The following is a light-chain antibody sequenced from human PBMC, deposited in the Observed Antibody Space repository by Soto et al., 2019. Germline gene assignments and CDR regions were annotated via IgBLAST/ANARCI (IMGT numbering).Light chain of an antibody. CDR3: QVWDNVSDHPV. CDR2: YDS. V-gene: IGLV3-21*01. CDR1: DIGSKS. Sequence: SYELTQPPSVSVAPGKTARITCGGNDIGSKSVHWYQQKPGQAPVLLIFYDSDRPSGIPERFSGSNSGNTATLTISRVEAGDEADYYCQVWDNVSDHPVFGGGTKVTVL. J-gene: IGLJ2*01.